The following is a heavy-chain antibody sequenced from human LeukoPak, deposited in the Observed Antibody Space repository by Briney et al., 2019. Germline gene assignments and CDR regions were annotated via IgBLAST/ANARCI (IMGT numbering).Heavy chain of an antibody. CDR3: ARGYCTNAVCSLGPTQA. CDR1: GGSISSSSDY. D-gene: IGHD2-8*01. J-gene: IGHJ4*02. CDR2: FYYSGST. V-gene: IGHV4-39*07. Sequence: SETLSLTCTVSGGSISSSSDYWGWLRQPPGTGLEYIGSFYYSGSTYYNPSLKSRVTISVDTSKNQFSLKVRSVTAADTAVYYCARGYCTNAVCSLGPTQAWGQGTLVTVSS.